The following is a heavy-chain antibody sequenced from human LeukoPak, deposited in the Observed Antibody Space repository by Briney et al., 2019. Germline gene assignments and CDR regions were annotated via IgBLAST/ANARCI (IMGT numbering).Heavy chain of an antibody. CDR3: ARDRRGYGSFDS. V-gene: IGHV4-59*01. D-gene: IGHD5-18*01. Sequence: PSETLSLTCTVSGGSISSYYWSWIRRPPEKGLEWIGYIYYSGSTNYNPSLKSRLTISVDTSKNQFSLKLTSVTAADTAVYYCARDRRGYGSFDSWGQGTLVTVSS. J-gene: IGHJ4*02. CDR2: IYYSGST. CDR1: GGSISSYY.